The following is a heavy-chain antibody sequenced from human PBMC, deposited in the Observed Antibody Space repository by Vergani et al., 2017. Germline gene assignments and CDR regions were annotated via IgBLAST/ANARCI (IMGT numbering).Heavy chain of an antibody. J-gene: IGHJ3*02. CDR2: IYYSGST. CDR3: ARGGGPGAFDI. V-gene: IGHV4-59*12. CDR1: GGSISSYY. Sequence: QVQLQESGPGLVKPSETLSLTCTVSGGSISSYYWSWIRQPPGKGLEWIGYIYYSGSTYYNPSLKSRVTISVDRSKNQFSLKLSSVTAADTAVYYCARGGGPGAFDIWGQGTMVTVSS. D-gene: IGHD3-10*01.